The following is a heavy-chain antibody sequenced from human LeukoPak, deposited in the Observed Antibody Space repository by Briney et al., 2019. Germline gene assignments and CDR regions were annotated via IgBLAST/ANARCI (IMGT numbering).Heavy chain of an antibody. D-gene: IGHD3-22*01. CDR2: ISGSGGST. V-gene: IGHV3-23*01. J-gene: IGHJ5*02. Sequence: GGSLRLSCAASGFTFSSYAMSWVRQAPGKGLEWVSAISGSGGSTYYADSVKGRFTISRDNSKNTLYLQMNSLRAEDTAVYYCARAAPLDYYDSSGYPSWFDPWGQGSLVTVSS. CDR1: GFTFSSYA. CDR3: ARAAPLDYYDSSGYPSWFDP.